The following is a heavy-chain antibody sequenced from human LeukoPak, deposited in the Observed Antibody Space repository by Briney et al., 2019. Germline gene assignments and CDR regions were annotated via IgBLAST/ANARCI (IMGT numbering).Heavy chain of an antibody. J-gene: IGHJ4*02. D-gene: IGHD3-3*01. CDR3: ARHDRGARFFH. CDR1: GGSISSYY. V-gene: IGHV4-59*08. CDR2: IYYSGST. Sequence: SETLSLTCTVSGGSISSYYWSWIRQPPGKGLEWIGYIYYSGSTNYNPSLKSRVTISVDTSKNQFSLKLSSVTAADTAAYYCARHDRGARFFHWGQGTLVTVSS.